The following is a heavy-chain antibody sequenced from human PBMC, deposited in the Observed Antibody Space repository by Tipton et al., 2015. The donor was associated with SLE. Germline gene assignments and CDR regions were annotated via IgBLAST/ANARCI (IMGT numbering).Heavy chain of an antibody. CDR2: IFTSGTT. CDR3: ARAKDWEDGFDI. CDR1: GDSIANYY. D-gene: IGHD3/OR15-3a*01. J-gene: IGHJ3*02. V-gene: IGHV4-4*07. Sequence: GLVKPSETLSLTCTVSGDSIANYYWSWIRQSAGKGLQWVGRIFTSGTTNYIQSLRSRVTISIDTSRNQVSLKMTSVTAADTAVYYCARAKDWEDGFDIWGQGTQVTVSS.